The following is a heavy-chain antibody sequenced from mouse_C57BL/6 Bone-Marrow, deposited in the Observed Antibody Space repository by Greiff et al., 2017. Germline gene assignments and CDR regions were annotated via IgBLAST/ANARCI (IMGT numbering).Heavy chain of an antibody. J-gene: IGHJ1*03. CDR3: ASRLLIFNRYFDV. CDR2: IDTSDSYT. Sequence: VQLQQPGAELVKPGASVKLSCKASGYTFTSYWMQWVKQRPGQGLEWIGEIDTSDSYTNSNQKFKGKATLTVDTSSSTAYMQLRSLASEDSAVYYCASRLLIFNRYFDVWGTGTTVTVSS. CDR1: GYTFTSYW. D-gene: IGHD1-2*01. V-gene: IGHV1-50*01.